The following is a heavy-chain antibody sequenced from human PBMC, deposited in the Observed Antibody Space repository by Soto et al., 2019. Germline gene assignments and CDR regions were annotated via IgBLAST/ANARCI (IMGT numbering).Heavy chain of an antibody. D-gene: IGHD6-19*01. CDR3: AREFDGGWSTSYYFDY. CDR2: INPSGGST. J-gene: IGHJ4*02. Sequence: ASVKVSCTASVYTFTSYYMHWVRQAPGQGLEWMGIINPSGGSTSYAQKFQGRVTMTRDTSTSTVYMELSSLRSEDTAVYYCAREFDGGWSTSYYFDYWGQGTLVTVSS. CDR1: VYTFTSYY. V-gene: IGHV1-46*01.